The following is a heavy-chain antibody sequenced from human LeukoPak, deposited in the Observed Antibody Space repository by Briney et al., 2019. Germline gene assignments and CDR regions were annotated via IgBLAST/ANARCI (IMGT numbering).Heavy chain of an antibody. CDR3: ARGDYYDSSGYLYYFDY. CDR2: ISAYNGNT. D-gene: IGHD3-22*01. V-gene: IGHV1-18*01. J-gene: IGHJ4*02. Sequence: ASVKVSCKASGGTFSSYAISWVRQAPGQGLEWMGWISAYNGNTNYAQKLQGRVTMTTDTSTSTAYMELSSLRSEDTAVYYCARGDYYDSSGYLYYFDYWGQGTLVTVSS. CDR1: GGTFSSYA.